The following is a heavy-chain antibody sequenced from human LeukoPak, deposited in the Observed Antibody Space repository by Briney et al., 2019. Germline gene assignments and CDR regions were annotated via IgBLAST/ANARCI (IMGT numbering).Heavy chain of an antibody. Sequence: PGASLRLSCAASGFTFSSYAMSWVRQAPGKGLEWVSAISGSGGSTNYADSVKGRFTISRDNSKNTLYLQMNSLRAEDTAVYYCAKDGRVAVVATGYYGMDVWGQGTTVTVSS. CDR1: GFTFSSYA. J-gene: IGHJ6*02. D-gene: IGHD6-19*01. CDR3: AKDGRVAVVATGYYGMDV. V-gene: IGHV3-23*01. CDR2: ISGSGGST.